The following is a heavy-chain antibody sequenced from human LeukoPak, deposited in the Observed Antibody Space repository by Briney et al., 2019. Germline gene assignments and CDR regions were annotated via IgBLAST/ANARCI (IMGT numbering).Heavy chain of an antibody. Sequence: ASVKVSCKASGYTFTSYYMHWVRQAPGQGLEWMGWISAYNGNTNYAQKLQGRVTMTTDTSTSTAYMELRSLRSDDTAVYYCARGPKVAATIPETYYYYYGMDVWGQGTTVTVSS. CDR3: ARGPKVAATIPETYYYYYGMDV. CDR2: ISAYNGNT. D-gene: IGHD5-12*01. V-gene: IGHV1-18*04. J-gene: IGHJ6*02. CDR1: GYTFTSYY.